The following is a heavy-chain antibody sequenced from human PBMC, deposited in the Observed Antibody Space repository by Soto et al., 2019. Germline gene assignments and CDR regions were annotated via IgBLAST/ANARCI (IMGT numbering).Heavy chain of an antibody. V-gene: IGHV4-59*01. Sequence: QVQLQESGPGLVKPSETLSLTCTVSGGSISSYYWSWIRQPPGKGLEWIGYIYYSGSTNYNPSLKSRVTTSVDTSKNQFSLKLSSVTAADTAVYYCARMYLYSSGCRFDYWGQGTLVTVSS. CDR1: GGSISSYY. J-gene: IGHJ4*02. CDR2: IYYSGST. D-gene: IGHD6-19*01. CDR3: ARMYLYSSGCRFDY.